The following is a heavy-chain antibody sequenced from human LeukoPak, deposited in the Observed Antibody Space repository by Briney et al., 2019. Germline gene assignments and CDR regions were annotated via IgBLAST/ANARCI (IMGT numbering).Heavy chain of an antibody. CDR2: INYIGST. Sequence: SETPSLTCTVSGDSITTYYWSWIRQSPGKGLEWIGYINYIGSTNYNPSLKNRVTISADISKSQFSLRLRSVTAADTAVYFCARGVTAAGSSWGQGTLVTVSS. CDR1: GDSITTYY. J-gene: IGHJ5*02. CDR3: ARGVTAAGSS. D-gene: IGHD6-13*01. V-gene: IGHV4-59*01.